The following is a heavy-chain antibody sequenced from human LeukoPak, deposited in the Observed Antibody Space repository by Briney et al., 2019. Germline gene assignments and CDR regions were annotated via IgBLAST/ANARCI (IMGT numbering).Heavy chain of an antibody. CDR3: ARLSMAIWYYYYMDV. J-gene: IGHJ6*03. Sequence: PSETLSLTCAAYGGSLSGYYWSWVRQPPGKGLEWIGEINHSGSTNYNPSLKSRVTISVDTSKNQFSLKLISVTAADTAVYYCARLSMAIWYYYYMDVWGKGNTVTISS. V-gene: IGHV4-34*01. CDR1: GGSLSGYY. CDR2: INHSGST. D-gene: IGHD3-10*01.